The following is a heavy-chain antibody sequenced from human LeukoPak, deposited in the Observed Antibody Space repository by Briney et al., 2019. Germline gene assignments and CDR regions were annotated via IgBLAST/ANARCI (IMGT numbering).Heavy chain of an antibody. Sequence: GGSLRLSCAASGFTFSDYYMSWIRQAPGKGLEWVSYISSSGSTIYYADSVKGRFTNSRDNAKNSLYLQMNSPRAEDTAVYYCARGDADGSGSWFFDYWGQGTLVTVSS. D-gene: IGHD3-10*01. CDR2: ISSSGSTI. CDR3: ARGDADGSGSWFFDY. V-gene: IGHV3-11*01. CDR1: GFTFSDYY. J-gene: IGHJ4*02.